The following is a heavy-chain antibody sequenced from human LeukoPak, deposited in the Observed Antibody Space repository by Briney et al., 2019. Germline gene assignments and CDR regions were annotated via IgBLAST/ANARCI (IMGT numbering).Heavy chain of an antibody. D-gene: IGHD4-17*01. CDR2: INHSGST. CDR1: GGSISSYY. Sequence: PSETLSLTCTVSGGSISSYYWSWIRQPPGKGLEWIGEINHSGSTNYNPSLKSRVTISVDTSKNQFSLKLSSVTAADTAVYYCARLVVGDSDYWGQGTLVTVSS. CDR3: ARLVVGDSDY. V-gene: IGHV4-34*01. J-gene: IGHJ4*02.